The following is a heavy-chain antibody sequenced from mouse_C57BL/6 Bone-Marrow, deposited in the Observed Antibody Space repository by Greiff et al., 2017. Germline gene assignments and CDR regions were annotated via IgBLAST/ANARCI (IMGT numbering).Heavy chain of an antibody. CDR1: GFPITSGYY. J-gene: IGHJ4*01. CDR2: ITHSGET. Sequence: VQLQESGPGLVKPSQSLFLTCSITGFPITSGYYWIWIRQSPGKTLEWMGYITHSGETFYNPSLQSPISITRETSKNQFFLQLNSVTTEDTAMYYCAGDRSTVARYAMDYWGQGTSVTVSS. V-gene: IGHV12-3*01. D-gene: IGHD1-1*01. CDR3: AGDRSTVARYAMDY.